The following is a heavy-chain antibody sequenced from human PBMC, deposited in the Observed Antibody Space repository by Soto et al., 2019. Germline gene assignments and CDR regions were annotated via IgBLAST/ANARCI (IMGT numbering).Heavy chain of an antibody. Sequence: SGPTLVNPTETLTLTCPVSGFSLSNGKVGVSWIRQPPGKALEWLAHIFSNDEKSYRTSLKSRLTISEDTSKSQVVLTMTNVDPVDTATYYCARILFGRSVAGGYFYMDVWGKGTTVTVSS. V-gene: IGHV2-26*01. CDR2: IFSNDEK. CDR1: GFSLSNGKVG. D-gene: IGHD6-19*01. CDR3: ARILFGRSVAGGYFYMDV. J-gene: IGHJ6*03.